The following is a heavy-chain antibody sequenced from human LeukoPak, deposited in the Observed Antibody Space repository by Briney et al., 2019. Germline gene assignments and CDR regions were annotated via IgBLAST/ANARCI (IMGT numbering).Heavy chain of an antibody. J-gene: IGHJ5*02. D-gene: IGHD3-22*01. CDR1: GYTFTGYY. CDR3: ARTRRYYDSPDWFDP. V-gene: IGHV1-2*02. Sequence: GASVKVSCKASGYTFTGYYMHWVRQAPGQGLEWMGWINPNSGGTNYAQKFQGRVTMTRDTSISTAYMELSRLRSDDTAVYYCARTRRYYDSPDWFDPWGQGTLVTVSS. CDR2: INPNSGGT.